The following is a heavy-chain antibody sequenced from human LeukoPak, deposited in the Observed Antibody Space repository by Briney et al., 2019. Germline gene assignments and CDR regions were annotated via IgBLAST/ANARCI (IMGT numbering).Heavy chain of an antibody. CDR3: ASGSIAAAGSFDY. J-gene: IGHJ4*02. CDR1: GGSFSGYY. Sequence: KTSETLSLTCAVYGGSFSGYYWSWIRQHPGKGLEWIGYIYYSGSTYYNPSLKSRVTISVDTSKNQFSLKLSSVTAADTAVYYCASGSIAAAGSFDYWGQGTLVTVSS. CDR2: IYYSGST. D-gene: IGHD6-13*01. V-gene: IGHV4-31*11.